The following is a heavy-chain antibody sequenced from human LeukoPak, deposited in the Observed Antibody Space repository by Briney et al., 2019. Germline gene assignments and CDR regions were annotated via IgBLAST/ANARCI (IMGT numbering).Heavy chain of an antibody. J-gene: IGHJ4*02. Sequence: PGGSLRLSCAASGFTFSNYVMSWVRQAPGKGLEWVSGISGSASTTQYADSVKGRFTISRDSSKNTLYLQMNSLRAEDTAVYYCANVLHIPYWGQGTLVTVSS. CDR3: ANVLHIPY. V-gene: IGHV3-23*01. CDR1: GFTFSNYV. CDR2: ISGSASTT. D-gene: IGHD3-10*01.